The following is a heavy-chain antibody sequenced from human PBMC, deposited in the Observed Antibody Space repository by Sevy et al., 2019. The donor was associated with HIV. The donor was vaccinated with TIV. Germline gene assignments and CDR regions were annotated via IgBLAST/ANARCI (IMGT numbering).Heavy chain of an antibody. CDR3: ARDCNSNTCLWGLDV. J-gene: IGHJ6*02. CDR2: IKRDGSEK. V-gene: IGHV3-7*03. D-gene: IGHD2-2*01. CDR1: GFTFGDFW. Sequence: GGSLRLSCVASGFTFGDFWMTWVRQAPGKGLEWVANIKRDGSEKYYVPSVKGRFTISRDNAKSSLYLQMKSLGAEDTAVYYCARDCNSNTCLWGLDVWGQGTTVTVSS.